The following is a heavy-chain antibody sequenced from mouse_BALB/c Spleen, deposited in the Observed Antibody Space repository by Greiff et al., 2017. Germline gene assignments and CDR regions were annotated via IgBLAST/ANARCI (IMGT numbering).Heavy chain of an antibody. CDR1: GYTFTSYV. D-gene: IGHD2-1*01. CDR2: INPYNDGT. CDR3: ARGTIYGNPRGFAY. V-gene: IGHV1-14*01. J-gene: IGHJ3*01. Sequence: VQLQQSGPELVKPGASVKMSCKASGYTFTSYVMHWVKQKPGQGLEWIGYINPYNDGTKYNEKFKGKATLTSDKSSSTAYMELSSLTSEDSAVYYCARGTIYGNPRGFAYWGQGTLVTVSA.